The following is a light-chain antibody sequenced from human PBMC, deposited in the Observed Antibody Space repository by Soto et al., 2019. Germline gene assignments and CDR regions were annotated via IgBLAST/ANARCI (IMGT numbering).Light chain of an antibody. Sequence: QSVLTQPASVSGSPGQSITISCTGSSSDVGGYNYVSWYQQYPGKAPKLIISEVTNRPSGVSDRFSGSKSGNTASLTISGLQADDEADYYCCSYTGTSNPYVFGTGTKATVL. CDR2: EVT. CDR3: CSYTGTSNPYV. CDR1: SSDVGGYNY. J-gene: IGLJ1*01. V-gene: IGLV2-14*01.